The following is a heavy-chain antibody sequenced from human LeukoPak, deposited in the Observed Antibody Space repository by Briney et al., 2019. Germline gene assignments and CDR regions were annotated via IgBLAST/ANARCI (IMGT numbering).Heavy chain of an antibody. D-gene: IGHD6-6*01. CDR2: IYSGGST. J-gene: IGHJ3*02. CDR1: GFTVSSNY. V-gene: IGHV3-53*01. Sequence: PGGSLRLSCAASGFTVSSNYMSWVRQAPGKGLEWVSVIYSGGSTYYADSVKGRFTISRDNSKNTLYLQMNSLRAEDTAVYYCARLRIGSIAARGAFDIWGQGTMVTVSS. CDR3: ARLRIGSIAARGAFDI.